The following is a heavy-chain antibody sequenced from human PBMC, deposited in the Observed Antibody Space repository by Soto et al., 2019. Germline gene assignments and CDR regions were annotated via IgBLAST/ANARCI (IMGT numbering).Heavy chain of an antibody. V-gene: IGHV3-30*18. D-gene: IGHD4-17*01. J-gene: IGHJ4*02. CDR2: ISSDGNNK. CDR1: GFTFSSYG. CDR3: AKDHLETTVTTPSY. Sequence: QVQLVESGGGVVQPGRSLRLSCAASGFTFSSYGMHWVRQAPGQGLEWVAVISSDGNNKYYADSVKGRFTISRDNFKNTLYLQMDSLRAEDTAMYYCAKDHLETTVTTPSYWGQGTLVTVSS.